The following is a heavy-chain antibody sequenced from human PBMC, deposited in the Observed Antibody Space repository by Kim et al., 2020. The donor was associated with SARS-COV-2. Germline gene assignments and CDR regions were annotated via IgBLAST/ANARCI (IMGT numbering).Heavy chain of an antibody. V-gene: IGHV3-7*01. D-gene: IGHD3-9*01. Sequence: GGSLRLSCAASGFTFSSYWMSWVRQAPGKGLEWVANIKQDGSEKYYVDSVKGRFTISRDNAKNSLYLQMNSLRAEDTAVYYCARVDYDILTGYHYYFDYWGQGTLVTVSS. CDR2: IKQDGSEK. CDR3: ARVDYDILTGYHYYFDY. CDR1: GFTFSSYW. J-gene: IGHJ4*02.